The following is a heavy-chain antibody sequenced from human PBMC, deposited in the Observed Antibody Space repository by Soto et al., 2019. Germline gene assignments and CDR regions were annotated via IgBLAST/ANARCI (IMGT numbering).Heavy chain of an antibody. CDR3: AKGLKVWFRELSSSVRVMAY. CDR2: ISGSGGST. CDR1: GFTFSSYA. V-gene: IGHV3-23*01. J-gene: IGHJ4*02. D-gene: IGHD3-10*01. Sequence: EVQLLESGGGLVQPGGSLRLSCAASGFTFSSYAMSWVRQAPGKGLEWVSAISGSGGSTYYADSVKGRFTISRDNSKNTLYLQMNSLRAEDRSVYYCAKGLKVWFRELSSSVRVMAYWGQGTLVTVSS.